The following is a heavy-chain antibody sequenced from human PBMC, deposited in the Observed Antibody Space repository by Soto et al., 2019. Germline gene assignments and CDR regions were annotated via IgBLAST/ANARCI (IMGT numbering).Heavy chain of an antibody. CDR3: ARDTCDDY. J-gene: IGHJ4*02. V-gene: IGHV3-66*01. CDR1: GVTVSNNY. CDR2: IYSGGRT. Sequence: EVQLVESGGGLVQPGGSLRLSCAASGVTVSNNYMSWVRQAPGKGLEWVSVIYSGGRTYYADSVKGRFIISRDSSKNTLYLQMNSLRAEDTAVYYCARDTCDDYRGQGTLVTVSS.